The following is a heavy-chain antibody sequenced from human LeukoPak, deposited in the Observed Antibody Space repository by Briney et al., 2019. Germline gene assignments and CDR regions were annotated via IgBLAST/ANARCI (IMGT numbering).Heavy chain of an antibody. CDR1: GGSFSGHY. V-gene: IGHV4-34*01. CDR3: AREGGYYYGSGSYYTPRYYYYMDV. D-gene: IGHD3-10*01. J-gene: IGHJ6*03. CDR2: INHSGST. Sequence: SETLSLTCAVYGGSFSGHYWSWIRQPPGKGLEWIGEINHSGSTNYNPSLKSRVTISVDTSKNQFSLKLSSVTAADTAVYYCAREGGYYYGSGSYYTPRYYYYMDVWGKGTTVTVSS.